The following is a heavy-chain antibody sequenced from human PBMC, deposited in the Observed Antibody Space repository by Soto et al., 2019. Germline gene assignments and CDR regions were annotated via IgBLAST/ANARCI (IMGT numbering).Heavy chain of an antibody. V-gene: IGHV1-69*13. CDR1: GGTFSSYA. J-gene: IGHJ5*02. CDR3: ASLPKISSGWYATWFDP. Sequence: SVKVSCKASGGTFSSYAISWVRQAPGQGLEWMGGIIPIFGTANYAQKFQGRVTITADESTSTAYMELSSLRSEDTAVYYCASLPKISSGWYATWFDPWGQGTLVTVSS. CDR2: IIPIFGTA. D-gene: IGHD6-19*01.